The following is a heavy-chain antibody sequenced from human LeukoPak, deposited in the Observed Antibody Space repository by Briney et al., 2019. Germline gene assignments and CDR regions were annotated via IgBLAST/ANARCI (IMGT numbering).Heavy chain of an antibody. D-gene: IGHD1-26*01. Sequence: GGSLRLSCAASGFTVSSNYMSWVRQAPGKGLEWVSSITPSGDGSYYAASVKGRFTISRDNSKNTLYLQMDSLRADDTAKYYCAKDSPVATWWGQGTLVTVSS. J-gene: IGHJ4*02. V-gene: IGHV3-23*01. CDR3: AKDSPVATW. CDR1: GFTVSSNY. CDR2: ITPSGDGS.